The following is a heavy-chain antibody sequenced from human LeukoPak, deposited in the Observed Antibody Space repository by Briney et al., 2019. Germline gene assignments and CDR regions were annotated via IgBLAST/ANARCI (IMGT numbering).Heavy chain of an antibody. CDR2: ITSHSSYI. Sequence: GGSLRLSCAASGFTFSSYSMNWVREARGKGLEGVSSITSHSSYIYYGDSVKGRFTISRDNAKNSLYLQMNSLRAEDTAVYYCARETLRSLALDYWGQGTLVTVSS. J-gene: IGHJ4*02. CDR3: ARETLRSLALDY. D-gene: IGHD5-12*01. CDR1: GFTFSSYS. V-gene: IGHV3-21*01.